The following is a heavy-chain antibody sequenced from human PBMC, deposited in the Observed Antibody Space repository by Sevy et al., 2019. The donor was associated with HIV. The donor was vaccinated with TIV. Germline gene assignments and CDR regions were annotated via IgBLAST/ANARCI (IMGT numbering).Heavy chain of an antibody. J-gene: IGHJ6*02. Sequence: GGSLRLSCAASGFTFSSYGMHWVRQAPGKGLEWVAVISYDGSNKYYADSVKGRFTISRDNSKITLYLQMNSLRAEDTAVYYCAKDRRPPGGSHGMDVWGQGTTVTVSS. D-gene: IGHD6-6*01. CDR1: GFTFSSYG. CDR3: AKDRRPPGGSHGMDV. V-gene: IGHV3-30*18. CDR2: ISYDGSNK.